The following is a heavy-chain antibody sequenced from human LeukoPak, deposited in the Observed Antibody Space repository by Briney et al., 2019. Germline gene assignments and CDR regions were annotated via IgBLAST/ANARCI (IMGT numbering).Heavy chain of an antibody. Sequence: PSETLSLTCAVYGGSFSGYYWSWIRQPPGKGLEWIGEINHSGSTNYNPSLKSRVTISVDTSKNQFSLKLSSVTAADTAVYYCARGIITMVRGVIILPNWFDPWGQGTLVTVSS. J-gene: IGHJ5*02. V-gene: IGHV4-34*01. CDR1: GGSFSGYY. D-gene: IGHD3-10*01. CDR2: INHSGST. CDR3: ARGIITMVRGVIILPNWFDP.